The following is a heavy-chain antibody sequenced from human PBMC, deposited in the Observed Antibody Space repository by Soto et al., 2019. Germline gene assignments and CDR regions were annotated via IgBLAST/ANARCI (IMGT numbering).Heavy chain of an antibody. V-gene: IGHV3-73*01. D-gene: IGHD4-17*01. CDR3: TRDYGDYVRDY. CDR2: IRSKSNSYAT. J-gene: IGHJ4*02. Sequence: EVQLVESGGGLVQPGGSLKLSCAVSGFTFSGSAMHWVRQASGKGLEWVGRIRSKSNSYATAYAASAKGRFTISRDDSKNTAYLQMNSLKTEDTAVYYCTRDYGDYVRDYWGQGTLVTVSS. CDR1: GFTFSGSA.